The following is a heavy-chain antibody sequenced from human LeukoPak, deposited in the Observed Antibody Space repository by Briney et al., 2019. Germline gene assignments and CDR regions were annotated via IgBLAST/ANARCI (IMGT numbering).Heavy chain of an antibody. V-gene: IGHV3-21*01. CDR3: ARGADGVSSNSRGWFDP. Sequence: PGGSLRLSCAASGFTFSSYTMNWVRQAPGKGLEWVSSISSSSSYIYYADSVKGRFTISRDNAKNSLYLQMNSLRAEDTAVYSCARGADGVSSNSRGWFDPWGQGTLVTVSS. CDR2: ISSSSSYI. J-gene: IGHJ5*02. CDR1: GFTFSSYT. D-gene: IGHD2-15*01.